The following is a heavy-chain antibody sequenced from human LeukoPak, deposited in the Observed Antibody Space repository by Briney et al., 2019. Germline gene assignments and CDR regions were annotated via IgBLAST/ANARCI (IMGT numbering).Heavy chain of an antibody. CDR2: IYYSGST. Sequence: SETLSLTCTVSSGSISTSNYYWGWVRQPPGKGLEWIGNIYYSGSTYYNPSLRSRVTISVDTSKNQFSLKLSSVTAADTAVYYCARIPTNAVPAAHNGFDIWGQGTMLTVSS. V-gene: IGHV4-39*01. J-gene: IGHJ3*02. CDR3: ARIPTNAVPAAHNGFDI. D-gene: IGHD2-2*01. CDR1: SGSISTSNYY.